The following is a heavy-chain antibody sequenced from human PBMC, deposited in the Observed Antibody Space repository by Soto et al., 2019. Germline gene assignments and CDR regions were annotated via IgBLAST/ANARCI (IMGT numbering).Heavy chain of an antibody. D-gene: IGHD6-19*01. V-gene: IGHV3-30*18. J-gene: IGHJ4*02. CDR1: GFTFSDYA. Sequence: VQLVESGGGVVQPGRSLRLSCAASGFTFSDYAMHWVRQAPGKGLEWVAVVSHDGRNTHYADSVKGRFTISRDSSKNTVFLEMTSLPAEDTAVYYCAKGGRQWLVTSDFNYWGQGALVTVSS. CDR3: AKGGRQWLVTSDFNY. CDR2: VSHDGRNT.